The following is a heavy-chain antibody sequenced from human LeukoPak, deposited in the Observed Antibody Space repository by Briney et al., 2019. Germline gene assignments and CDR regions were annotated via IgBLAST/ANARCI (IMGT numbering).Heavy chain of an antibody. CDR3: ARVRSGSRYGMDV. V-gene: IGHV3-72*01. Sequence: GGSLRLSCAASGFTFSSYEMNWVRQAPGKGLEWVGRTRNKANSYTTEYAASVRGRFTISRDDSKNSLYLQMNSLNTEDTAVYYCARVRSGSRYGMDVWGQGTTVTVSS. J-gene: IGHJ6*02. D-gene: IGHD1-26*01. CDR2: TRNKANSYTT. CDR1: GFTFSSYE.